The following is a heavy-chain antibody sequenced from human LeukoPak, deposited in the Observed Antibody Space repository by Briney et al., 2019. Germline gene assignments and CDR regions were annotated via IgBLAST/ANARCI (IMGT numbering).Heavy chain of an antibody. Sequence: GESLKISCAASGFTFSNYWMTWVRQAPGKGLEWVADIKQDGSEKLYVNSVRGRFTISRDNAKMSLFLQMNSLRAEDTAVYYCARDNGVVHGVYYMDVWGKGTTVTVS. CDR1: GFTFSNYW. J-gene: IGHJ6*03. CDR2: IKQDGSEK. CDR3: ARDNGVVHGVYYMDV. V-gene: IGHV3-7*01. D-gene: IGHD3-3*01.